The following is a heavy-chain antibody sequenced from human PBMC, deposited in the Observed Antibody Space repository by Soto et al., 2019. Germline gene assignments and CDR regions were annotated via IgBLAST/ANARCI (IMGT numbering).Heavy chain of an antibody. CDR3: ARDTGDGTFDF. V-gene: IGHV1-3*01. D-gene: IGHD7-27*01. J-gene: IGHJ4*02. Sequence: QVHLVQSGAAVRKPGASVKVSCKASGYTFSSYAMHWVRQAPGQRLEWMGWINAGYGNTKSSQKFQDRVTISRDTSASTADMERTSLRSEDTAVYYCARDTGDGTFDFWGKVTLVTVSS. CDR2: INAGYGNT. CDR1: GYTFSSYA.